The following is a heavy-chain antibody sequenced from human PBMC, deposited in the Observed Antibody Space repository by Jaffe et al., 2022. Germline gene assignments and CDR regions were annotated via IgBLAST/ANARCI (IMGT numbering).Heavy chain of an antibody. D-gene: IGHD2-15*01. V-gene: IGHV3-23*01. CDR2: ISGSGGGT. CDR1: GFTFSSYA. J-gene: IGHJ4*02. CDR3: ARMEDIVLLRALGF. Sequence: EVQLLESGGGLVQPGGSLRLSCAASGFTFSSYAMSWVRQAPGKGLEWVSGISGSGGGTYYADSVKGRFTISRDKSKNTLYLQMNSLRAEDTAIYYCARMEDIVLLRALGFWGQGTLVTVSS.